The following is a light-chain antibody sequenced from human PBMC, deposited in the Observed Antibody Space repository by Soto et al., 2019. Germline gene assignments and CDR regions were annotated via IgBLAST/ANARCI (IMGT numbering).Light chain of an antibody. V-gene: IGKV1-5*03. Sequence: DIPLTQYPSTLTGSFGHRVTITCLASQTISSWLAWYQQKPGKAPKLLIYKASTLKSGVPSRFSGSGSGTEFTLTISSLHPDDFATYFCQAIYTTLTSTFRQGTK. J-gene: IGKJ1*01. CDR2: KAS. CDR3: QAIYTTLTST. CDR1: QTISSW.